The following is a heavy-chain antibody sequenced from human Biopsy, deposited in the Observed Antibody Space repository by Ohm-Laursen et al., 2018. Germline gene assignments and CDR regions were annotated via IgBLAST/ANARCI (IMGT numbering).Heavy chain of an antibody. D-gene: IGHD3-16*01. Sequence: GSLRLSCAAPGFTFSDYNMHWVRQAPGKGLEWVALIDGSTSYIYYVDSVKGRFSISRDNAKNSLYLQMNSLRVEDTALYFCVRQDRTHGGFKEHSWFDHWGQGILVTVSS. J-gene: IGHJ5*02. CDR3: VRQDRTHGGFKEHSWFDH. CDR1: GFTFSDYN. CDR2: IDGSTSYI. V-gene: IGHV3-21*01.